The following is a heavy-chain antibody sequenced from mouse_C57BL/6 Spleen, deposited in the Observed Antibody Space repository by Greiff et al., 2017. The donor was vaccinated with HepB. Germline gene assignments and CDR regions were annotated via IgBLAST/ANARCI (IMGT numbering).Heavy chain of an antibody. CDR3: AREGYYGSSYEDY. J-gene: IGHJ2*01. Sequence: EVKLQESGPGLVKPSQSLSLTCSVPGYSITSGYYWNWIRQFPGNKLEWMGYISYDGSNNYNPSLKNRISITRDTSKNQFFLKLNSVTTEDTATYYCAREGYYGSSYEDYGGQGTTLTVSS. CDR1: GYSITSGYY. CDR2: ISYDGSN. D-gene: IGHD1-1*01. V-gene: IGHV3-6*01.